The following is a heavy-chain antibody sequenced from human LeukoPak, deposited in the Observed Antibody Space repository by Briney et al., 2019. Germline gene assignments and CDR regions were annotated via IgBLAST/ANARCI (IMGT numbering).Heavy chain of an antibody. CDR3: ARGLRGYSYGDLDY. D-gene: IGHD5-18*01. J-gene: IGHJ4*02. Sequence: SGGSLRLSCAASGFTFSSYWRSWIRQAPGKGLEWVSYISSSGSTIYYADSVKGRFTISRDNAKNSLYLQMNSLRAEDTAVYYCARGLRGYSYGDLDYWGQGTLVTVSS. CDR1: GFTFSSYW. CDR2: ISSSGSTI. V-gene: IGHV3-11*01.